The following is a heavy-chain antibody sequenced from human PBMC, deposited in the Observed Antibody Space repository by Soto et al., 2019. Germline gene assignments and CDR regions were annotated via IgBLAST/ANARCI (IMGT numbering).Heavy chain of an antibody. V-gene: IGHV4-30-4*01. J-gene: IGHJ4*02. CDR2: ISYSGST. Sequence: QVQLQESGPGLVKPSQTLSLTCTVSGGSISSGNYYWSWMRQPPGKGLEWIGFISYSGSTYYNASLKSRYTLSLDTHKNQFSLNLSLVTAADTAVYYCATMGTPATGLYYFDYWGQGTLFTVSS. CDR3: ATMGTPATGLYYFDY. D-gene: IGHD1-7*01. CDR1: GGSISSGNYY.